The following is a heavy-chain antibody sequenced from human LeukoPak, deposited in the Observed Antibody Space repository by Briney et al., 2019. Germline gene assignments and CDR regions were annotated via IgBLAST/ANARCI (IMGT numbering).Heavy chain of an antibody. CDR1: GFTFSSYA. D-gene: IGHD1-26*01. Sequence: PGRSLRLSCAASGFTFSSYAMHWVRQAPGKGLEWVAVISYDGSNKYYADSVKGRFTISRDNSKNTLYLQMNSLRAEDTAVYYCVREREGSNSEHWGQGTLVTVSS. V-gene: IGHV3-30*04. CDR2: ISYDGSNK. CDR3: VREREGSNSEH. J-gene: IGHJ1*01.